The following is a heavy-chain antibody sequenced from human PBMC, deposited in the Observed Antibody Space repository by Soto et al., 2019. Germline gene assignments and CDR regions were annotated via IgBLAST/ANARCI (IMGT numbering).Heavy chain of an antibody. CDR1: GFSLSTNGVG. D-gene: IGHD6-13*01. CDR2: IYWDDDK. CDR3: EHRRVGISSWYWFDP. Sequence: QITLKESGPTLVKPTQTLTLTCTFSGFSLSTNGVGVGWIRQPPGKALEWLAQIYWDDDKRYSPSLKSRLTITEDSSKNQVVLTMTNMDPMDTATYYCEHRRVGISSWYWFDPWGQGTLVTVSS. V-gene: IGHV2-5*02. J-gene: IGHJ5*02.